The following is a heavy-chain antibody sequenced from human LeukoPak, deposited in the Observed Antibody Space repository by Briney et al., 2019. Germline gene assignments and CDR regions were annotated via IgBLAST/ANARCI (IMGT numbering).Heavy chain of an antibody. J-gene: IGHJ4*02. D-gene: IGHD4-23*01. CDR1: GGTFSSYA. V-gene: IGHV1-69-2*01. Sequence: ASVKVSCKASGGTFSSYAISWVRQAPGKGLEWMGLVDPEDGETIYAEKFQGRVTITADTSTGTAYMGLSSLRSEDTAVYYCATLTTVVTSNDYWGQGTLVTVSS. CDR3: ATLTTVVTSNDY. CDR2: VDPEDGET.